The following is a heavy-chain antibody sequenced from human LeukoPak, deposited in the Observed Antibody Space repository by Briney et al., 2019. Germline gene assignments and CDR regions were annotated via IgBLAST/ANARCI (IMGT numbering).Heavy chain of an antibody. CDR3: ASAVDYASFDY. CDR1: RFSFDDYG. J-gene: IGHJ4*02. D-gene: IGHD4-17*01. Sequence: GGSLRLSCAASRFSFDDYGMSWVRQAPGKGLEWVSGINWNGSSTGYADSVKGRFTISRDNAKNSLYLQMNSLRAEDTAVYYCASAVDYASFDYWGQGTLVTVSS. CDR2: INWNGSST. V-gene: IGHV3-20*04.